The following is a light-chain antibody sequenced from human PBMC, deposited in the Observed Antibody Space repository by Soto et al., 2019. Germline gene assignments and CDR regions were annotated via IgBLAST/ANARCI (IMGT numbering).Light chain of an antibody. CDR3: SSYTSSSTLV. Sequence: QSALTQPASVSGSPGQWVTISCSGTSSDIGGYNYVSCYQQHAGNAPKLMIYDVSSRPSGVSNRFSGSKSSNTASLTISGLQAEDEADYYCSSYTSSSTLVFGGGTKLTVL. CDR1: SSDIGGYNY. V-gene: IGLV2-14*01. J-gene: IGLJ2*01. CDR2: DVS.